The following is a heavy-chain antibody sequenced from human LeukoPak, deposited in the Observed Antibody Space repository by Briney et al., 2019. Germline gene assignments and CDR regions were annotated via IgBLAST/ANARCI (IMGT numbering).Heavy chain of an antibody. D-gene: IGHD3-22*01. CDR3: ARGMYYYDSSGCRFDY. J-gene: IGHJ4*02. V-gene: IGHV4-4*07. CDR2: IYTSGST. CDR1: GGSISSYY. Sequence: SETLSLTCTVSGGSISSYYWSWIRQPAGKGLEWIGRIYTSGSTNYNPSLKSRVTMSVDTSKNQFSLKLSSVTAADTAVYYCARGMYYYDSSGCRFDYWGQGTLVTVSS.